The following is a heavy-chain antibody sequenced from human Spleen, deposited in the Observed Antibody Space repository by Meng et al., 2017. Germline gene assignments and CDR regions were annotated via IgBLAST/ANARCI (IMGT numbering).Heavy chain of an antibody. CDR2: ISYDGSNK. Sequence: GESLKISCTASGFIFSSYAMHWVYQVPGKGLEWVAVISYDGSNKYYADSVKGRFTISRDNSKNTLYLQMNSLRAEDTAVYYCARDIAAAGYYYYGMDVWGQGTTVTVSS. CDR3: ARDIAAAGYYYYGMDV. CDR1: GFIFSSYA. D-gene: IGHD6-13*01. J-gene: IGHJ6*02. V-gene: IGHV3-30*04.